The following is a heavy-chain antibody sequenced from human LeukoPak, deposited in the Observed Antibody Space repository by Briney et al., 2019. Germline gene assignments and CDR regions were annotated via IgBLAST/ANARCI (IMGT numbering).Heavy chain of an antibody. D-gene: IGHD5-18*01. CDR3: ARYHTALNY. CDR1: GXTVSSDY. Sequence: PGGSLRLSCAASGXTVSSDYMTWVRQAPGKGLEWVSVIYSGGSTYYADSVKGRFTISRDNSKNTVYLQLNNLRVEDTAVYYCARYHTALNYWGQGTLVTASS. J-gene: IGHJ4*02. V-gene: IGHV3-53*01. CDR2: IYSGGST.